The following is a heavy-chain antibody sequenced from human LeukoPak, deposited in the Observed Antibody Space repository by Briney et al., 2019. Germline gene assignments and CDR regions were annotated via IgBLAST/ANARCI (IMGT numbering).Heavy chain of an antibody. D-gene: IGHD2-15*01. V-gene: IGHV4-4*02. CDR1: GGSISSSNW. CDR3: ARHECGGSCYPEDY. CDR2: IYHSGST. J-gene: IGHJ4*02. Sequence: PSETLSLTCAVSGGSISSSNWWSWVRQPPGKGLEWIGEIYHSGSTNYNPSLKSRVTISVDKSKNQFALKLRSVTAADTAVYYCARHECGGSCYPEDYWGQGTLVTVSS.